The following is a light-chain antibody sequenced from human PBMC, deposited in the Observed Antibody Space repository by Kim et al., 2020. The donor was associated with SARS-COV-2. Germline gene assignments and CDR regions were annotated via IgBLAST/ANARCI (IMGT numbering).Light chain of an antibody. V-gene: IGLV3-1*01. J-gene: IGLJ3*02. Sequence: SPERTVTITCSGDKLGYKYASWYQQQPGQAPVLVIYQDTKRPSGIPERFVGSNSGNTATLTISGAQAMDEADYYCQAWDNTWVFGGGTQLTVL. CDR3: QAWDNTWV. CDR2: QDT. CDR1: KLGYKY.